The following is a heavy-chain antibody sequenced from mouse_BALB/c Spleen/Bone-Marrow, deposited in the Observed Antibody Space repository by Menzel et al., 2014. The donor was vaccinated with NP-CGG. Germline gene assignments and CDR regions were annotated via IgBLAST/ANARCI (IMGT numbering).Heavy chain of an antibody. CDR3: ASRYDSYRYYAMDY. V-gene: IGHV2-9*02. CDR2: IWAGGST. J-gene: IGHJ4*01. CDR1: GLSLTSYG. Sequence: QVQLQQSGPGLVAPSQSLSITCTVSGLSLTSYGVHWVRQPPGKGLEWLGVIWAGGSTNYNSALMSRLSISKDNSKSHVFLKMNSLQTDDTAMYYGASRYDSYRYYAMDYWGQGTSVTVSS. D-gene: IGHD2-3*01.